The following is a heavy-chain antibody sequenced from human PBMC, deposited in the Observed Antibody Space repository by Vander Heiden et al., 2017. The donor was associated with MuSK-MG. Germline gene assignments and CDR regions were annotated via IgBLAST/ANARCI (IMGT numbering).Heavy chain of an antibody. CDR3: ARPSIKPYLYYYYYIDV. CDR2: IIPILGRA. V-gene: IGHV1-69*11. CDR1: GGTFTSYA. J-gene: IGHJ6*03. Sequence: HVQLVQSGAEVKKPGSSVKVSCKASGGTFTSYAISWVRQAPGQGLEWMGGIIPILGRADYAQKFQGRVTITADGPTSTVYMELNSLTSEDTAVYYCARPSIKPYLYYYYYIDVWGEVTTGTVSS.